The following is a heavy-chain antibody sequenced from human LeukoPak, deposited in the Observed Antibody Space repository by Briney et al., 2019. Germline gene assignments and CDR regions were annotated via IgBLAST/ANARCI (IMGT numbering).Heavy chain of an antibody. CDR1: GGSISSSSYY. V-gene: IGHV4-39*07. J-gene: IGHJ5*02. CDR3: ARIYSSSWFLNWFDP. Sequence: SETLSLTCTVSGGSISSSSYYWGWIRQPPGKGLEWIGSIYYSGSTNYNPSLKSRVTISVDTSNNQFSLKLNSVTAADTAVYYCARIYSSSWFLNWFDPWGQGTLVTVSS. CDR2: IYYSGST. D-gene: IGHD6-13*01.